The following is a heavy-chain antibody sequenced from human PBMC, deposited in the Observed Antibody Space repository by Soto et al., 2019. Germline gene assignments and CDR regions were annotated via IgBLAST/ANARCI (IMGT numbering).Heavy chain of an antibody. CDR1: GYTFTSYD. CDR2: MNPNSGNT. CDR3: AREDYGGRPGY. D-gene: IGHD4-17*01. Sequence: QVQLVQSGAEVKKPGASVKLSCKASGYTFTSYDITWVRQATGQGLEWMGWMNPNSGNTGCAQKFPGRVTMTRTTAIRTAYMELSRLRSEDTDVYYCAREDYGGRPGYWGQGTLVTVSS. J-gene: IGHJ4*02. V-gene: IGHV1-8*01.